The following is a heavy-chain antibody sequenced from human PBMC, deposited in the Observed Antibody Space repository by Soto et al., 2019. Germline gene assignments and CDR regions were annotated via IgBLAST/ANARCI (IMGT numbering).Heavy chain of an antibody. D-gene: IGHD2-15*01. J-gene: IGHJ4*02. Sequence: EVQLVESGGGLVQPGRSLRLSCAASGFTFYDCAMHWVRQTPGKGLEWVSRISGTRNIIDYADSVKGRFIISRDNAKNSLYLQMNSLRPEDTAFYYCVKDMYEGSSGGSLDYWGQGTLVTVSS. CDR3: VKDMYEGSSGGSLDY. V-gene: IGHV3-9*01. CDR2: ISGTRNII. CDR1: GFTFYDCA.